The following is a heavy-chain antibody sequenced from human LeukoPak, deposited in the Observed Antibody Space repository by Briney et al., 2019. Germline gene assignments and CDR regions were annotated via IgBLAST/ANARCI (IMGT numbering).Heavy chain of an antibody. CDR1: GFTFSSYG. CDR3: ARDRGITMVRGVIRNLWFDP. V-gene: IGHV3-33*01. Sequence: PGRSLRLSCAASGFTFSSYGMHWVRQAPGKGLEWVAVIWYDGSNKYYAGSVKGRFTISRDNSKNTLYLQMNSLRAEDTAVYYCARDRGITMVRGVIRNLWFDPWGQGTLVTVSS. D-gene: IGHD3-10*01. CDR2: IWYDGSNK. J-gene: IGHJ5*02.